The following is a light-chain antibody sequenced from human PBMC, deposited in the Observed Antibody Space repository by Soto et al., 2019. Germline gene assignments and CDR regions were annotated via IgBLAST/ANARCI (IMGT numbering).Light chain of an antibody. V-gene: IGLV1-40*01. J-gene: IGLJ2*01. Sequence: QSVLTQPPSVSGAPGQRGTISCTGSSSNIGAGYDVHWYQQLPGTAPKLLIYGNSNRPSGVPDRFSGSKSGTSASLAITGLLAEDEDDYYCQSYDSSLREVFGGGTKLAV. CDR1: SSNIGAGYD. CDR3: QSYDSSLREV. CDR2: GNS.